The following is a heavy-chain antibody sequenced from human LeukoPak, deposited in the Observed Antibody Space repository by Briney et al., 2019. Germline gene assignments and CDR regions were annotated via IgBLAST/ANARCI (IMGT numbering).Heavy chain of an antibody. D-gene: IGHD6-13*01. CDR2: IYYSGST. CDR3: ARLRGSSLDAFDI. Sequence: PSETLSLTCTVSGGSISSYYWSWIRQPPGKGLEWIGYIYYSGSTNYNPSLKSRVTISVDTSKNQFSLKLSSVTDADTAVYYCARLRGSSLDAFDIWGQGTMVTVSS. V-gene: IGHV4-59*01. CDR1: GGSISSYY. J-gene: IGHJ3*02.